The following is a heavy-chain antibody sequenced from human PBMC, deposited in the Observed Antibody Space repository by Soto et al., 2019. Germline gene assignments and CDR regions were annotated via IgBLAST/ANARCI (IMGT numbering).Heavy chain of an antibody. CDR2: IYHSGST. V-gene: IGHV4-30-2*01. D-gene: IGHD3-22*01. CDR1: GVSISSGGYS. Sequence: SETLSLTCAVSGVSISSGGYSWSWIRQPPGKGLEWIGYIYHSGSTYYNPSLKSRVTISVDRSKNQFSLKLSSVTAADTAVYYCARGDDSSGRDAFDIWGQGTMVTVSS. CDR3: ARGDDSSGRDAFDI. J-gene: IGHJ3*02.